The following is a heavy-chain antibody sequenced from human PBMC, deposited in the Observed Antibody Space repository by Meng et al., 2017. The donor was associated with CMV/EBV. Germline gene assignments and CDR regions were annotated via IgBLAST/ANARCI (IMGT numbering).Heavy chain of an antibody. D-gene: IGHD5-24*01. CDR1: GFSLSTGGVG. V-gene: IGHV2-5*02. J-gene: IGHJ4*02. CDR2: IYWDDDK. CDR3: AHRLASAGWLQLPFDY. Sequence: QITLKESGPTLVKPTQTLTLTCPFSGFSLSTGGVGVGWIRQPPGKALEWLALIYWDDDKRYSPSLKSRLTITKDTSKNQVVLTMTNMDPVDTATYYCAHRLASAGWLQLPFDYWGQGTLVTVPS.